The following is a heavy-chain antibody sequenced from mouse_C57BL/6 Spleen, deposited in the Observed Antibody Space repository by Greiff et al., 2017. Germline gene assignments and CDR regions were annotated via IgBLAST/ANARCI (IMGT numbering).Heavy chain of an antibody. Sequence: EVQRVESEGGLVQPGSSMKLSCTASGFTFSDYYMAWVRQVPEKGLEWVANINYDGSSTYYLDSLKSRFIISRDNAKNILYLQMSSLKSEDTATYYCARGPIYYYGSSYSLYAMDYWGQGTSVTVSS. CDR3: ARGPIYYYGSSYSLYAMDY. CDR2: INYDGSST. CDR1: GFTFSDYY. J-gene: IGHJ4*01. V-gene: IGHV5-16*01. D-gene: IGHD1-1*01.